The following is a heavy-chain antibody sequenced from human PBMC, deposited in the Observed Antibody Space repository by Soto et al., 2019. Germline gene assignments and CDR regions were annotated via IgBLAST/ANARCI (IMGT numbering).Heavy chain of an antibody. CDR1: GFNFEDYA. Sequence: GGSLRLSCAASGFNFEDYAMHWVRQGPGKGLEWVSGISYNSGRIVYADSVKGRFTISRDNAKNSLYLQMNSVSAEDTAFYYCAKDRSSGYRYFESWGQGALVTVSS. CDR2: ISYNSGRI. V-gene: IGHV3-9*01. J-gene: IGHJ4*02. D-gene: IGHD6-19*01. CDR3: AKDRSSGYRYFES.